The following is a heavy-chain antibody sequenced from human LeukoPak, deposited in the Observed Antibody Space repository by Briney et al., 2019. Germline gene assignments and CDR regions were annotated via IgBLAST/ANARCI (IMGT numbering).Heavy chain of an antibody. J-gene: IGHJ4*02. D-gene: IGHD2/OR15-2a*01. CDR3: TRDATYYLRYGYFDS. CDR2: ISGSGSPT. Sequence: AGGSLRLSCAASGFTFSSYAVSWVRQAPGKGLEWVSGISGSGSPTHYADSVKGRFAISRDNSKNTVYLQMNSLRAEDTAVYYCTRDATYYLRYGYFDSWGQGTLVTVSS. CDR1: GFTFSSYA. V-gene: IGHV3-23*01.